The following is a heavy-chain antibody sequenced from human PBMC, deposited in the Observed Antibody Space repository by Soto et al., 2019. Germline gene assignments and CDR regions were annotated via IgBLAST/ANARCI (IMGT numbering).Heavy chain of an antibody. CDR3: AREACTNSVCYTALHGMDV. CDR2: IIPIFGTA. D-gene: IGHD2-8*01. J-gene: IGHJ6*02. V-gene: IGHV1-69*13. Sequence: ASVKVCWKESGGTFSCYASSWVRQSPGQGLKRKGGIIPIFGTANYAQKFQGGVTITADESTSTAYMELSSLRSEDTAVYYCAREACTNSVCYTALHGMDVWGQGTTVTVSS. CDR1: GGTFSCYA.